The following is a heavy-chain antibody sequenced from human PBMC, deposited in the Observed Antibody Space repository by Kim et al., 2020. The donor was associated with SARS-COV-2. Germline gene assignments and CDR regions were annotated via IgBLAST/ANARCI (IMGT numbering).Heavy chain of an antibody. V-gene: IGHV3-23*01. J-gene: IGHJ4*02. CDR1: GFTFGTYT. CDR2: TSANGVNT. Sequence: GGSLRLSCAASGFTFGTYTMNWVRQAPGKGLEWVSTTSANGVNTYYADAVKGRFTFSRDNSKYSLHLQMDNLRADDTAIYYCVKGDPNDLLTGHFWTWGQGTRVTVSS. CDR3: VKGDPNDLLTGHFWT. D-gene: IGHD3-9*01.